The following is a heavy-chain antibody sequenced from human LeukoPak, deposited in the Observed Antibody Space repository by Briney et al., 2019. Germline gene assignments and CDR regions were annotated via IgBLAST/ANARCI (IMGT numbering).Heavy chain of an antibody. CDR2: IIPIFGTA. D-gene: IGHD2-15*01. Sequence: SVKVSCKASGGTFSSYAISWVRQAPGQGLEWMGGIIPIFGTANYAQKFQGRVTITADESTSTAYMELRSPSSDDTAVYYCGRGPKAGGPHHDMDVWGRGTTVTVSS. CDR3: GRGPKAGGPHHDMDV. CDR1: GGTFSSYA. V-gene: IGHV1-69*13. J-gene: IGHJ6*02.